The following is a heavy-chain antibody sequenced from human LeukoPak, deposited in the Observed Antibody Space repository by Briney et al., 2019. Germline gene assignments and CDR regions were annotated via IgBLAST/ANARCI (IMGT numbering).Heavy chain of an antibody. CDR2: ISATGGII. CDR3: ARDKYGDYAFDI. D-gene: IGHD4-17*01. Sequence: GGSLRLSCAASGFTFSSYSMNWVRQAPGKGLEWVSYISATGGIIYYADSVKGRFTISRDNAKNSLYLQMNSLRAEDTAVYYCARDKYGDYAFDIWGQGTMVTVSS. V-gene: IGHV3-48*01. J-gene: IGHJ3*02. CDR1: GFTFSSYS.